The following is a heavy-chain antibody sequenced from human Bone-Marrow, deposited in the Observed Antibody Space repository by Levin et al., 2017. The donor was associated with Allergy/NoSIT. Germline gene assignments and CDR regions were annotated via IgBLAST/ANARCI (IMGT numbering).Heavy chain of an antibody. Sequence: GGSLRLSCAASGFTFSSYSMNWVRQAPGKGLEWVSSISSSSSYIYYADSVKGRFTISRDNAKNSLYLQMNSLRAEDTAVYYCARVKKRLHLGELSLRYYYYYYMDVWGKGTTVTVSS. CDR3: ARVKKRLHLGELSLRYYYYYYMDV. D-gene: IGHD3-16*02. CDR1: GFTFSSYS. J-gene: IGHJ6*03. CDR2: ISSSSSYI. V-gene: IGHV3-21*01.